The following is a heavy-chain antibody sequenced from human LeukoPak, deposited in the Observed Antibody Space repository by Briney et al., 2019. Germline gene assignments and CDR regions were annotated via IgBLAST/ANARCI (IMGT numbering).Heavy chain of an antibody. CDR3: ARVVRGYDFWSGYSTDGFDP. Sequence: ASVKVSCKASGYTFTSYDINWVRQATGQGLEWMGWMNPNSGNTGYAQKFQGRVTMTRNTSISTAYMELSSLRSEDTAVYYCARVVRGYDFWSGYSTDGFDPWGQGTLVTVSS. CDR1: GYTFTSYD. V-gene: IGHV1-8*01. J-gene: IGHJ5*02. CDR2: MNPNSGNT. D-gene: IGHD3-3*01.